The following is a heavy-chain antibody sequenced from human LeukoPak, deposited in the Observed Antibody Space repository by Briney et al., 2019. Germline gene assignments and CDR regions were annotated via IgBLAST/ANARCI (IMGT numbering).Heavy chain of an antibody. J-gene: IGHJ4*02. D-gene: IGHD3-10*01. CDR3: ARRGGMGYFDY. CDR1: GGSISSYY. V-gene: IGHV4-4*07. Sequence: PSDTLSLTCTVSGGSISSYYWSWIRQPAGKGLEWIGRIYTSGSTYYNPSLKSRVTISVDKSKNQFSLKLSSVTAADTAVYYCARRGGMGYFDYWGQGTLVTVSS. CDR2: IYTSGST.